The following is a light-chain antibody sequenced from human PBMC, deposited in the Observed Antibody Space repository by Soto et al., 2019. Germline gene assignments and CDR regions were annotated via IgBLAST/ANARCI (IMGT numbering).Light chain of an antibody. CDR1: QSISSW. CDR2: KAS. J-gene: IGKJ4*01. V-gene: IGKV1-5*03. Sequence: DIQMTQSPSTLSASVGDRVTITCRASQSISSWLAWYQQKPGKAPNLLIYKASSLESGVPSRFGGSGSGTEFTLTISSLEPDDFATYYCQQYNSYPCTFGRGTKVEI. CDR3: QQYNSYPCT.